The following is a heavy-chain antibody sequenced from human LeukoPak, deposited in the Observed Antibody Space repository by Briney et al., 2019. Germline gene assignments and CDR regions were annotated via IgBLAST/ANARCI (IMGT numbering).Heavy chain of an antibody. Sequence: GGSLRLSCGASGFALNNFAMTWVRQAPGKGLEWLSVISVGGGATHYADSVKGRFTISRDDSKDTVYLQMDSLRAEDTAIYFCAKQAAGSSTWRSQHFDRWGQGTLVTVSS. CDR2: ISVGGGAT. V-gene: IGHV3-23*01. J-gene: IGHJ4*02. CDR1: GFALNNFA. D-gene: IGHD2-2*01. CDR3: AKQAAGSSTWRSQHFDR.